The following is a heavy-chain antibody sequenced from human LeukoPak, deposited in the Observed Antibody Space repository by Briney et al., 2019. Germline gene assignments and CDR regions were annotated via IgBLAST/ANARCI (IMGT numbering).Heavy chain of an antibody. Sequence: RASVKVSCKASGYTFTGYYMHWVRQAPGQGLEWMGWINPNSGGTNYAQKFQGRVTMTRDTSISTAYMELSRLRSDDTAVYYCARDGGTRDHWQWLVRQGYDYWGQGTLVTVSS. V-gene: IGHV1-2*02. D-gene: IGHD6-19*01. CDR3: ARDGGTRDHWQWLVRQGYDY. J-gene: IGHJ4*02. CDR1: GYTFTGYY. CDR2: INPNSGGT.